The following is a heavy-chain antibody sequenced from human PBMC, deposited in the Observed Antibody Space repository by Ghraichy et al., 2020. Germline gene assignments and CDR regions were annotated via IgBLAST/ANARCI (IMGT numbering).Heavy chain of an antibody. CDR1: GYTFTSYD. CDR2: MNPNSGNT. Sequence: ASVKVSCKASGYTFTSYDINWVRQATGQGLEWMGWMNPNSGNTGYAQKFQGRVTMTRNTSISTAYMELSSLRSEDTAVYYCARRSDYDFWSGYYSPTADNWFDPWGQGTLVTVSS. D-gene: IGHD3-3*01. CDR3: ARRSDYDFWSGYYSPTADNWFDP. V-gene: IGHV1-8*01. J-gene: IGHJ5*02.